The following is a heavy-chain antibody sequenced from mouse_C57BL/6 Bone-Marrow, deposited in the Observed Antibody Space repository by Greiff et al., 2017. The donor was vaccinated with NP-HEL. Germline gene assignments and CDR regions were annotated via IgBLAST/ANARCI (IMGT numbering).Heavy chain of an antibody. D-gene: IGHD1-1*01. CDR3: VRHDYYGSSPFAY. V-gene: IGHV10-1*01. Sequence: EVNVVESGGGLVQPKGSLKLSCAASGFSFNTYAMNWVRQAPGTGLEWVARIRSKSNNYATYYADSVKDRFTISRDDSESMLYLQMNNLKTEDTAMYYCVRHDYYGSSPFAYWGQGTLVTVSA. CDR2: IRSKSNNYAT. J-gene: IGHJ3*01. CDR1: GFSFNTYA.